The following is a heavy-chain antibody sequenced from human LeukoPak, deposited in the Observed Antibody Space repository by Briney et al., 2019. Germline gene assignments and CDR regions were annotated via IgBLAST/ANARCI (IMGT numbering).Heavy chain of an antibody. CDR3: ARQSSYYYDSSGNPRRKYFDY. Sequence: GGSLRLSCAASGFTFSSYAMSWVRQAPGKGLEWVSAISGSGGSTYYADSVKGRFTISRDNSKNTLYLQMNSLRAEDTAVYYCARQSSYYYDSSGNPRRKYFDYWGQGTLVTVSS. D-gene: IGHD3-22*01. J-gene: IGHJ4*02. V-gene: IGHV3-23*01. CDR2: ISGSGGST. CDR1: GFTFSSYA.